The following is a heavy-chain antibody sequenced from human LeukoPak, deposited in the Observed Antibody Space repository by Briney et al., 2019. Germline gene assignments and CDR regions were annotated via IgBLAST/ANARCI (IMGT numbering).Heavy chain of an antibody. Sequence: GGSLRLSCVASGFSVSSYGMGWVRQAPGKAPEWVSLVYSAGATHYADSVQGRFIISRHNSKHTLYLQMNNLRVEDTAVYHCVRDRAEGRAWVEFDPWGQGTVVTVSS. CDR3: VRDRAEGRAWVEFDP. J-gene: IGHJ5*02. CDR1: GFSVSSYG. V-gene: IGHV3-53*04. CDR2: VYSAGAT.